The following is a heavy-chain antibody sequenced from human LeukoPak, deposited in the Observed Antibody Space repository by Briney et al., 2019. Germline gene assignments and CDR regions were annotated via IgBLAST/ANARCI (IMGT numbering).Heavy chain of an antibody. V-gene: IGHV3-30*04. J-gene: IGHJ6*03. CDR2: ISYDGSNK. CDR1: GFTFSSYA. CDR3: ARGGGRGVVTITKSYMDV. Sequence: PGGSLRLSCAASGFTFSSYAMHWVRQAPGKGLEWVAVISYDGSNKYYADSVKGRFTISRDNSKNTLYLQMNSLRAEDTAVYYCARGGGRGVVTITKSYMDVWGKGTTVTVSS. D-gene: IGHD5-12*01.